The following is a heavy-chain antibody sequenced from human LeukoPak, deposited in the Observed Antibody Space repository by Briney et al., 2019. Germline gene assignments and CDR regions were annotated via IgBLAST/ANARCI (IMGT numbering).Heavy chain of an antibody. D-gene: IGHD3-10*01. CDR1: GYTLTELS. J-gene: IGHJ6*03. CDR3: ARAPGFYYYYMDV. CDR2: FDPEDGET. Sequence: ASVTVSFTVSGYTLTELSMHWVRQAPGKGLEWMGGFDPEDGETIYAQKFQGRVTMTEDTSTDTAYMELSSLRSEDTAVYYCARAPGFYYYYMDVWGKGTTVTVSS. V-gene: IGHV1-24*01.